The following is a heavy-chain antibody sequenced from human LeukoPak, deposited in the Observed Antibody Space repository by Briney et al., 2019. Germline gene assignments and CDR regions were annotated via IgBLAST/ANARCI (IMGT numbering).Heavy chain of an antibody. CDR1: GFTFSDYS. CDR2: ISTNGGDT. V-gene: IGHV3-64*01. Sequence: GGSLRLSCATSGFTFSDYSMHWVREAPGKGLEYVSNISTNGGDTYYANSVKGRFTISRDNSKNTLSLQMGSLRAEDTAVYYCARDSMVRGGGAFDIWGQGTTVTVSS. CDR3: ARDSMVRGGGAFDI. J-gene: IGHJ3*02. D-gene: IGHD3-10*01.